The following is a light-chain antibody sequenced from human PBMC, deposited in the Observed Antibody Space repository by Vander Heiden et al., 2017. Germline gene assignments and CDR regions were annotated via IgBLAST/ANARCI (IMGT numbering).Light chain of an antibody. CDR2: GNS. CDR1: SSNIGAGYD. J-gene: IGLJ1*01. Sequence: QSVLTQPPSVSGAPGQRVTISCTGSSSNIGAGYDVHWYQPLPGPAPKPPIFGNSNPPSGVPDRFPCSQAGTSAPPAIPGLQAEDEADYYCQSYDSSLSGLYVFGTGTKVTVL. V-gene: IGLV1-40*01. CDR3: QSYDSSLSGLYV.